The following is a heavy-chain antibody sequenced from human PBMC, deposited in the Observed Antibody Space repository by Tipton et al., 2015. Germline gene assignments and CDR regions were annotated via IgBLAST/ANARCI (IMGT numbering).Heavy chain of an antibody. V-gene: IGHV4-4*09. CDR1: GDSITGYF. J-gene: IGHJ6*02. CDR2: IYPRGNT. Sequence: TLSLTCSVSGDSITGYFWTWIRQPPGKGLEWIGEIYPRGNTIYNPSLESRVSISIDESNNQFSLNLRSVTAADTAVYYCARQGGAYYYGSLTGMDVWGQGTAVTVSS. CDR3: ARQGGAYYYGSLTGMDV. D-gene: IGHD3-10*01.